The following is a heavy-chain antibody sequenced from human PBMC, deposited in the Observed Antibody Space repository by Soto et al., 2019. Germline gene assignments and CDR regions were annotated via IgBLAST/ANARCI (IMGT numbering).Heavy chain of an antibody. V-gene: IGHV1-69*01. CDR1: GGTFSSYA. J-gene: IGHJ5*02. CDR2: IIPIFGTA. CDR3: ARDRDVDTARVTSYNWFDP. Sequence: QVQLVQSGAEVKKPGSSVKVSCKASGGTFSSYAISWVRQAPGQGLEWMGGIIPIFGTANYAQKFQGRVTITADESTSTAYMELSSLRSEDTAVYYCARDRDVDTARVTSYNWFDPWGQGTLVTVS. D-gene: IGHD5-18*01.